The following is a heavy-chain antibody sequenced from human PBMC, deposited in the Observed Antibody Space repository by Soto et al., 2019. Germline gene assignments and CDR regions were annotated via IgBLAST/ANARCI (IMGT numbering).Heavy chain of an antibody. CDR1: GGSFSGYY. CDR2: INHSGST. V-gene: IGHV4-34*01. CDR3: ARGSKTGTTGYYFDY. Sequence: SETLSLTCAVYGGSFSGYYWSWIRQPPGKGLEWIGEINHSGSTNYNPSLKSRVTISVDTSKNQFSLKLSSVTAADTAVYYCARGSKTGTTGYYFDYWGQGTLVTVSS. J-gene: IGHJ4*02. D-gene: IGHD1-1*01.